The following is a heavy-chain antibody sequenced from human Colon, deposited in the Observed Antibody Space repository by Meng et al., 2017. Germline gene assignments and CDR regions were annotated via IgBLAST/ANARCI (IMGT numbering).Heavy chain of an antibody. CDR3: ARDHMGSLDY. J-gene: IGHJ4*02. D-gene: IGHD1-26*01. CDR2: AST. CDR1: GGSVSSAGYQ. Sequence: QVQLPGSGLGLVRPSETLSLICSVSGGSVSSAGYQWSWIRQPPGKGLEWIGYASTNYNPSLKSRVTISVDTSKNQFSLRLTSVTAADTAVYYCARDHMGSLDYWGQGILVTVSS. V-gene: IGHV4-61*08.